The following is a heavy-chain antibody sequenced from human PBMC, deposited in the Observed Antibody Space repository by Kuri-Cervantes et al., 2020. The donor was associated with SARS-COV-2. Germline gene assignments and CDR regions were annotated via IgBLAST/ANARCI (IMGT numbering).Heavy chain of an antibody. CDR1: GYTFTGYY. CDR2: INPNSGGT. D-gene: IGHD3-3*01. V-gene: IGHV1-2*02. CDR3: ARAGYDFWSGYYRIFGY. Sequence: ASVKVSCKASGYTFTGYYIHWVRQAPGQGLEWMGWINPNSGGTNYAQKFQGRVTMTRDTSISTAYMELSRLRSDDTAVYYCARAGYDFWSGYYRIFGYWGQGTQVTVSS. J-gene: IGHJ4*02.